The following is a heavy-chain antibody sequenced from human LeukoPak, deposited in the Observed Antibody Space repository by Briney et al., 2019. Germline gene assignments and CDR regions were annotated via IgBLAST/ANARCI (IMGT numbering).Heavy chain of an antibody. CDR2: ISWNSGSI. CDR3: AKDYYYDSTYFDY. J-gene: IGHJ4*02. D-gene: IGHD3-22*01. V-gene: IGHV3-9*01. CDR1: GFTFDDYA. Sequence: QPGRSLRLSCAASGFTFDDYAMHWVRHAPGKGLEWVSGISWNSGSIGYADSVKGRFTISRDNAKNSLYLQMNSLRAEDTALYYCAKDYYYDSTYFDYWGQGTLVTVSS.